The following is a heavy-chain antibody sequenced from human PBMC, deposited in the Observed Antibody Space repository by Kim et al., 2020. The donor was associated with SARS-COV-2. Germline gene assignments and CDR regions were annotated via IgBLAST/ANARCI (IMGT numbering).Heavy chain of an antibody. Sequence: YAESVKGRFTISRDNAKNSLYLQMNSLRDEDTAVYYCARDWGVREFLDYWGQGTLVTVSS. CDR3: ARDWGVREFLDY. D-gene: IGHD3-16*01. V-gene: IGHV3-48*02. J-gene: IGHJ4*02.